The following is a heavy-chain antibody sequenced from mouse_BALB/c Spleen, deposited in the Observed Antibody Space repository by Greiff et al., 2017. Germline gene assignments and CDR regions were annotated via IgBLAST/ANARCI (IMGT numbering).Heavy chain of an antibody. Sequence: VKLVESGPGLVAPSQSLSITCTVSGFSLTSYGVHWVRQPPGKGLEWLGVIWAGGSTNYNSALMSRLSISKDNSKSQVFLKMNSLQTDDTAMYYCAREDYFRAMDYWGQGTSVTVSS. CDR3: AREDYFRAMDY. CDR2: IWAGGST. J-gene: IGHJ4*01. CDR1: GFSLTSYG. D-gene: IGHD2-13*01. V-gene: IGHV2-9*02.